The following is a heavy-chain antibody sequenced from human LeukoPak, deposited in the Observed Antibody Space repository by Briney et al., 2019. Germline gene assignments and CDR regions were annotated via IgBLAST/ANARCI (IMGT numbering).Heavy chain of an antibody. D-gene: IGHD3-10*01. J-gene: IGHJ5*02. CDR2: IWYDGSNK. Sequence: GRSLRLSCAASGFSFRNYGMHWVRQAPGKGLEWMALIWYDGSNKYYADSVKGRFTTSRDNSKNTLFLQMNSLTTEDTAVYYCARGGSALIRRDGWSDPWGQGILVTVSS. V-gene: IGHV3-33*01. CDR1: GFSFRNYG. CDR3: ARGGSALIRRDGWSDP.